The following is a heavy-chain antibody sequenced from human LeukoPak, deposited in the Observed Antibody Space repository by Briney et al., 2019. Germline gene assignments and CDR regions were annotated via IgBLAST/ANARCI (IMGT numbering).Heavy chain of an antibody. CDR3: ARSSSWPPYYYYGMDV. CDR1: GGSFSGYY. J-gene: IGHJ6*02. D-gene: IGHD6-13*01. Sequence: PSETLSLTCAVYGGSFSGYYWSWIRQPPGKGLEWIGEINHSGSTNYNPSLKSRVTISVDTSKNQFSLKLSSVTAADTAVYYRARSSSWPPYYYYGMDVWGQGTTITVSS. CDR2: INHSGST. V-gene: IGHV4-34*01.